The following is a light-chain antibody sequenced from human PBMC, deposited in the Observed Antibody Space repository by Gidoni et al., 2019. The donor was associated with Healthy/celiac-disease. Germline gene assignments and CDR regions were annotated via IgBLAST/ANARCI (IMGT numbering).Light chain of an antibody. CDR2: RNN. CDR1: SSNIGSTY. Sequence: HSVLTPPPDASGTTGQGVTITCSGSSSNIGSTYVYWYQQIPGTAPKLLIYRNNQRPSGFPDRFSGSKSGTSASLAISGLRSEDEADYYCAAWDDSLSGWVFGGGTKLTVL. CDR3: AAWDDSLSGWV. V-gene: IGLV1-47*01. J-gene: IGLJ3*02.